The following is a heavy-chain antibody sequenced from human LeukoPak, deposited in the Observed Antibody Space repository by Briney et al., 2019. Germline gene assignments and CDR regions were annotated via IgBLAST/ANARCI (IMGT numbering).Heavy chain of an antibody. V-gene: IGHV4-4*02. CDR1: GGSISSSNW. CDR2: IYHSGST. J-gene: IGHJ6*02. D-gene: IGHD3-10*01. CDR3: ARGPIYYYGSGSYSDYYYGMDV. Sequence: SGTLSLTCAVSGGSISSSNWWSWVRQPPGKGLEWIGEIYHSGSTNYNPSLKSRVTISVDKSKNQFSLKLSSVTAADTAVYYCARGPIYYYGSGSYSDYYYGMDVWGQGTTVTVSS.